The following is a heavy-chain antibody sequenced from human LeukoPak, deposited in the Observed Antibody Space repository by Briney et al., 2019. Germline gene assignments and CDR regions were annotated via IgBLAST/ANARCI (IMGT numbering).Heavy chain of an antibody. Sequence: SVKVSCKASGGTFSSYAISWVRQAPGQGLEWMGGIIPIFGTANYAQKFQGRVTITADESTSTAYMELSSLRSEDTAVYYCAREGLLKDFDYWAREPWSPSPQ. CDR1: GGTFSSYA. V-gene: IGHV1-69*13. CDR3: AREGLLKDFDY. D-gene: IGHD2-8*01. J-gene: IGHJ4*02. CDR2: IIPIFGTA.